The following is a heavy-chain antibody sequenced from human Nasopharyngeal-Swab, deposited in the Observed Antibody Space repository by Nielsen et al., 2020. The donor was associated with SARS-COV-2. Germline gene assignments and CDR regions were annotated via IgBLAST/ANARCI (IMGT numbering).Heavy chain of an antibody. CDR2: IWYDGSNK. V-gene: IGHV3-33*01. CDR1: GFTFSNYG. J-gene: IGHJ4*02. Sequence: GGSLRLSCAASGFTFSNYGMHWVRQAPGKGLEWVAVIWYDGSNKYYADSVKGRSTISRDNSKNTLYLQMNSLRAEDTAVYYCARDFAFSDSSGYYHFWGQGTLVTVSS. D-gene: IGHD3-22*01. CDR3: ARDFAFSDSSGYYHF.